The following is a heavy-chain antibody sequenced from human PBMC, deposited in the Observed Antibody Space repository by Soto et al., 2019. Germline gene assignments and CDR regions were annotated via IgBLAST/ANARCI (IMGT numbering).Heavy chain of an antibody. V-gene: IGHV4-34*01. CDR1: GGSFSGYY. CDR2: INHSGIT. J-gene: IGHJ4*02. CDR3: AVDGARIGY. Sequence: QVQLQQWGAGLLKPSETLSLTCAVYGGSFSGYYWNWIRQPPGKGLEWIGEINHSGITNYNPSLKSRVTISLDTSKSQFSLKLSSVTAADPAVYYCAVDGARIGYWGPGTLVTVSS. D-gene: IGHD2-15*01.